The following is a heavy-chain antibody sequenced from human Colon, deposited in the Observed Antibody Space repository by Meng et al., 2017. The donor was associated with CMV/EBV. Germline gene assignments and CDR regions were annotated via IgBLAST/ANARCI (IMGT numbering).Heavy chain of an antibody. J-gene: IGHJ4*02. CDR1: GFTFTSYA. CDR3: ARGSTYRPYYFDF. Sequence: EVQLLHAGGGVLQPGGSLGLSCTTSGFTFTSYAMTWVRQAPGQGLEWVSGISASGGTTYYPDSVKGRFIISRDNSKNTVYLEMSSLRADDTAVYYCARGSTYRPYYFDFWGQGTLVTVSS. V-gene: IGHV3-23*01. CDR2: ISASGGTT. D-gene: IGHD6-13*01.